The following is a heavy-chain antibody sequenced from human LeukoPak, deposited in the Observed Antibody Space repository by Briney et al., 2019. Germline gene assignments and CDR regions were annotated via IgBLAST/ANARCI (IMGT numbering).Heavy chain of an antibody. Sequence: PSETLSLTCTVSGYSISSGYYWGWIRQPPGKGLEWIGSIYYSGSTYYNPSLKSRATISVDTSKNQFSLKLTSVTAADTAVYYCVRSPGWLSGYYRWYFDCWGQGTPVTVSS. CDR1: GYSISSGYY. D-gene: IGHD3-9*01. J-gene: IGHJ4*02. CDR3: VRSPGWLSGYYRWYFDC. CDR2: IYYSGST. V-gene: IGHV4-38-2*02.